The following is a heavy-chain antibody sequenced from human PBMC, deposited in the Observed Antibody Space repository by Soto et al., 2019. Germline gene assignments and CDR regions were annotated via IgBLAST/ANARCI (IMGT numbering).Heavy chain of an antibody. CDR1: GYTLTELS. CDR3: AKDARLRIHYYGMDV. J-gene: IGHJ6*02. Sequence: ASVKVSCKVSGYTLTELSIHWVRQAPGKGLEWMGGFDPEDGETIYAQKFQGRFTISRDNSKNTLYLQMNSLRAEDTAVYYCAKDARLRIHYYGMDVWGQGTTVTVS. D-gene: IGHD4-17*01. CDR2: FDPEDGET. V-gene: IGHV1-24*01.